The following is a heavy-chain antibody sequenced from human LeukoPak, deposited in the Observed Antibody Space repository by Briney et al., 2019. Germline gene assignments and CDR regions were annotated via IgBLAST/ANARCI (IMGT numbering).Heavy chain of an antibody. CDR3: ARHVRSSGLDY. CDR1: GGSISSYY. V-gene: IGHV4-59*08. D-gene: IGHD3-22*01. Sequence: SETLSLTCTVSGGSISSYYWSWIRQPPGEGLEWIGYIYYSGSTNYNPSLKSRVTISVDTSKNQFSLKLSSVTAADTAVYYCARHVRSSGLDYWGQGTLVTVSS. CDR2: IYYSGST. J-gene: IGHJ4*02.